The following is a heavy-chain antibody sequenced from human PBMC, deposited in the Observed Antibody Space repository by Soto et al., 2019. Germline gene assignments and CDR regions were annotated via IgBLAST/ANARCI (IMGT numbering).Heavy chain of an antibody. V-gene: IGHV3-33*01. CDR3: ARGLPTIAGNDY. D-gene: IGHD6-13*01. Sequence: LRLSCAASGFTFSSYGMHWVRQAPGKGLEWVAVIWYDGSNKYYADSVKGRFTISRDNSKNTLYLQMNSLRAEDTAVYYCARGLPTIAGNDYWGQGTLVTVSS. J-gene: IGHJ4*02. CDR2: IWYDGSNK. CDR1: GFTFSSYG.